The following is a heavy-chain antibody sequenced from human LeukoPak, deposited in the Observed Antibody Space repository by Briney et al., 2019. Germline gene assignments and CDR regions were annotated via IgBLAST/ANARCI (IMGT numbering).Heavy chain of an antibody. CDR1: GFTFSSHA. CDR3: AKDLVGAGAFDI. V-gene: IGHV3-23*01. Sequence: PGGSLRLSCAASGFTFSSHAMGWVRQAPGKGLEWVSVISGSSSNIYYVDSVKGRFTISRDNSKNTLYLQMNRLRAQDTAVYYCAKDLVGAGAFDIWGQGTMVTVSS. J-gene: IGHJ3*02. CDR2: ISGSSSNI. D-gene: IGHD2-8*02.